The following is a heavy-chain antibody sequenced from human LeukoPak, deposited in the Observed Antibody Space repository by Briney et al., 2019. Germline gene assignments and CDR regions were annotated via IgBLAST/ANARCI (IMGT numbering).Heavy chain of an antibody. Sequence: GGSLRLSCAASEFSVSNYYMTWVRQAPGKGLEWLSGIYKSGSTFYTDAVKGRFTISRDNSKNTLYLQMNSLRAEDTAVYYCAEDHGWELDGSGEYYFYYFMDVWGKGTTVTISS. V-gene: IGHV3-66*03. CDR2: IYKSGST. D-gene: IGHD1-26*01. CDR1: EFSVSNYY. CDR3: AEDHGWELDGSGEYYFYYFMDV. J-gene: IGHJ6*03.